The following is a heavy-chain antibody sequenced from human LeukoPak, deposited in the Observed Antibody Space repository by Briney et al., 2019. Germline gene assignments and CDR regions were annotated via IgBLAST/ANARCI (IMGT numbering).Heavy chain of an antibody. J-gene: IGHJ5*02. D-gene: IGHD4-23*01. V-gene: IGHV1-46*01. CDR1: GYTSTSYY. Sequence: ASVKVSCKASGYTSTSYYMHWVRRAPGQGLEWMGIINPSGGSTSYAQKFQGRVTMTRDMSTSTDYMELSSLRSEDTAVYYCARDNSVEDTAWWFDPWGQGTLVTVSS. CDR2: INPSGGST. CDR3: ARDNSVEDTAWWFDP.